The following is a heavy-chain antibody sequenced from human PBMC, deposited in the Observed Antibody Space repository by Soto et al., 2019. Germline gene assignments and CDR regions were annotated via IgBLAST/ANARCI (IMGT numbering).Heavy chain of an antibody. CDR3: TTSTLGDGVVPAAIYYYYYMDV. D-gene: IGHD2-2*02. V-gene: IGHV3-15*01. Sequence: GGSLRLSCAASGFTFSNAWMSWVRQAPGKGLEWVGRIKSKTDGGTTDYAAPVKGRFTISRDDSKNTLYLQMNSLKTEDTAVYYCTTSTLGDGVVPAAIYYYYYMDVWGKGTTVTVSS. CDR2: IKSKTDGGTT. J-gene: IGHJ6*03. CDR1: GFTFSNAW.